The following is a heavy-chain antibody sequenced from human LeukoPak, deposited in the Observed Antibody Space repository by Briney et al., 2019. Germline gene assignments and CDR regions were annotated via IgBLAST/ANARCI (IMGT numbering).Heavy chain of an antibody. V-gene: IGHV3-30*02. CDR1: GFTFNNYD. CDR2: IRHDGTIK. D-gene: IGHD6-19*01. J-gene: IGHJ4*02. CDR3: AREWLAFDL. Sequence: GGSLRLSCATSGFTFNNYDMHWVRQAPGKGLEWVTFIRHDGTIKYYADSVKGRFSISRDNSRNTLYLQMSSPRPEDTALYYCAREWLAFDLWGQGTLVTVSS.